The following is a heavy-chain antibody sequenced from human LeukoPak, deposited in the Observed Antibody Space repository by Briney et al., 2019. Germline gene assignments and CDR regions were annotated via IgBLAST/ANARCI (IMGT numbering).Heavy chain of an antibody. CDR2: IYHSGST. D-gene: IGHD3-22*01. CDR1: GYSISSGYY. Sequence: SETLSLTCTVSGYSISSGYYWGWIRQPPGKGLEWIGSIYHSGSTYYNPSLKSRVTISVDTSKNQFSLKLSSVTAADTAVYYCAGAGDTYYYDSSGPCDYWAREPWSPSPQ. J-gene: IGHJ4*02. CDR3: AGAGDTYYYDSSGPCDY. V-gene: IGHV4-38-2*02.